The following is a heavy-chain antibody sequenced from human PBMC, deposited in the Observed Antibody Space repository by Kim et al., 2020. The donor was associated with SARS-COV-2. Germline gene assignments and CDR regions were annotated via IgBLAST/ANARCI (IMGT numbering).Heavy chain of an antibody. D-gene: IGHD5-12*01. Sequence: ASVKVSCKASGYTFTSYGISWVRQAPGQGLEWMGWISAYNGNTNYAQKLQGRVTMTTDTSTSTAYMELRSLRSDDTAVYYCARVVGMATINYWYFDLWGRGNLVTVSS. J-gene: IGHJ2*01. CDR1: GYTFTSYG. CDR2: ISAYNGNT. CDR3: ARVVGMATINYWYFDL. V-gene: IGHV1-18*01.